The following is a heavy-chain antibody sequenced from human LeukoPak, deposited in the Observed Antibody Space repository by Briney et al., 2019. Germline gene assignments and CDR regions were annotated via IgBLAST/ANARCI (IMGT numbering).Heavy chain of an antibody. CDR3: ANQARRTGYCFDN. CDR1: GFTFSDYA. CDR2: ITGGGRT. V-gene: IGHV3-23*01. Sequence: GGSLRLSCAASGFTFSDYAMSWVRQAPGKGPEWVSAITGGGRTYYADSVKGRFTIPRDSSKNTLYLEMSSLRAEDTAVYYCANQARRTGYCFDNWGQGTLVTVSS. J-gene: IGHJ4*02.